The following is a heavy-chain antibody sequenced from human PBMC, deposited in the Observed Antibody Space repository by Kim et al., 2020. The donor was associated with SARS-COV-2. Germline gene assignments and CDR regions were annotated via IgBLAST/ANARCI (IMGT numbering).Heavy chain of an antibody. CDR3: VKGFTMVRGYRDYYGMDV. CDR2: ISSNGGST. CDR1: GFTFSSYA. Sequence: GGSLRLSCSASGFTFSSYAMHWVRQAPGKGLEYVSAISSNGGSTYYADSVKGRFTISRDNSKNTLYLQMSSLRAEDTAVYYCVKGFTMVRGYRDYYGMDVWGQGTTVTVSS. V-gene: IGHV3-64D*09. J-gene: IGHJ6*02. D-gene: IGHD3-10*01.